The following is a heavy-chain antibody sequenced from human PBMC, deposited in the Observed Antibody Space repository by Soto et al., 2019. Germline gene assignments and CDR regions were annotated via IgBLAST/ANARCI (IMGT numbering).Heavy chain of an antibody. V-gene: IGHV1-2*04. CDR2: INPNSGGT. J-gene: IGHJ6*02. CDR1: GYTFTGYY. Sequence: ASVKVSCKASGYTFTGYYMHWVRQAPGQGLEWMGWINPNSGGTNYAQKFQGWVTMTRDTSISTAYMELSRLRSDDTAVYYCARWAVADTLYYYYYYGMDVWGQGTTVTVSS. D-gene: IGHD6-19*01. CDR3: ARWAVADTLYYYYYYGMDV.